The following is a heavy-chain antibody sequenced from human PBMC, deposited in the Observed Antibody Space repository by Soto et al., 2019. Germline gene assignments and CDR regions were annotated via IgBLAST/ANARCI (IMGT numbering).Heavy chain of an antibody. V-gene: IGHV1-69*12. CDR3: ARDSLVFGATTTDDAFDI. CDR1: GGTFSSYA. CDR2: IIPIFGTA. Sequence: QVQLVQSGAEVKKPGSSVKVSCKASGGTFSSYAISWVRQAPGQGLEWMGGIIPIFGTANYAQKFQGRVTITADESTSTAYMELSSLRSEDTAVYYCARDSLVFGATTTDDAFDIWGQGTMVTVSS. J-gene: IGHJ3*02. D-gene: IGHD1-26*01.